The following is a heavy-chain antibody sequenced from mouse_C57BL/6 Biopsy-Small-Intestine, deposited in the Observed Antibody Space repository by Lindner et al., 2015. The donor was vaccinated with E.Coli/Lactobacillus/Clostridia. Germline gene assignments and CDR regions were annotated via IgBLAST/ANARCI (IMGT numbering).Heavy chain of an antibody. D-gene: IGHD2-14*01. CDR2: LIPIFRTA. CDR3: ARDLGSGWYGFDT. CDR1: EGTFRSNG. J-gene: IGHJ4*01. V-gene: IGHV1-81*01. Sequence: SVKVSCKASEGTFRSNGIAWVRQAPGQGLEWMGGLIPIFRTANYAQKFQGRVTITADDSANTAYMEFRSLKSEDTAVYYCARDLGSGWYGFDTWGQGTLVTVSS.